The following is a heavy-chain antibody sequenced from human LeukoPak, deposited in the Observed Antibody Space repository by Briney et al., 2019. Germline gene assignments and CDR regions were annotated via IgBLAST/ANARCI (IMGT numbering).Heavy chain of an antibody. J-gene: IGHJ6*03. V-gene: IGHV4-34*01. CDR2: INHSGST. CDR3: AREFRYCSSTSCYFHYYYMDV. D-gene: IGHD2-2*01. CDR1: GGSFSGYY. Sequence: SETLSLTCAVYGGSFSGYYWSWLRQPPGKGLEWIGEINHSGSTNYNPSLKSRVTISVDTSKNQFSLKLSSVTAADTAVYYCAREFRYCSSTSCYFHYYYMDVWGKGTTVTVSS.